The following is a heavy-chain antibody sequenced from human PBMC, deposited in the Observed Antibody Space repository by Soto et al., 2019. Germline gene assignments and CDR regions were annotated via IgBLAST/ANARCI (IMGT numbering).Heavy chain of an antibody. CDR2: ISYDGSNK. V-gene: IGHV3-30*18. J-gene: IGHJ6*02. D-gene: IGHD6-13*01. CDR3: AKDLWQQLVLPSNQERPYYGMDV. Sequence: QVQLVESGGGVVQPGRSPRLSCAASGFTFSSYGMHWVRQAPGKGLEWVAVISYDGSNKYYADSVKGRFTISRDNSKNTLYLQMNSLRAEDTAVYYCAKDLWQQLVLPSNQERPYYGMDVWGQGTTVTVSS. CDR1: GFTFSSYG.